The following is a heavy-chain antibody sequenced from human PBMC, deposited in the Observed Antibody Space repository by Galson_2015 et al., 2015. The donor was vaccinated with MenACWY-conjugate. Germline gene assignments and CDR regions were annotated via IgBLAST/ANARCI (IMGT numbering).Heavy chain of an antibody. CDR2: MYYSGSA. D-gene: IGHD3-3*02. J-gene: IGHJ4*02. CDR1: ITNNNYY. V-gene: IGHV4-61*05. CDR3: ARGVNLASMAGY. Sequence: ITNNNYYWAWIRQPPGKGLEWIGYMYYSGSANYNPSLKSRVTISVDTSKNQFSLTMTSVTAADTAVYYCARGVNLASMAGYWGQGTLVTVSS.